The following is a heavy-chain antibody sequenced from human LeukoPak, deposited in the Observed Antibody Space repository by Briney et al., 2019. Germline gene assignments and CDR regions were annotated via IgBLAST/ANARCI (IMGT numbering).Heavy chain of an antibody. CDR3: AKDSDSSPNDY. Sequence: GRSLRLSCAASGLTFSSYGMHWVRQAPSKGLEWVAVISFGGSNKYYADSVKGRFTISRDNSKNTLNWQMNSLRAQDTAVYYCAKDSDSSPNDYWGQGTLVTVSS. J-gene: IGHJ4*02. CDR2: ISFGGSNK. CDR1: GLTFSSYG. V-gene: IGHV3-30*18. D-gene: IGHD6-13*01.